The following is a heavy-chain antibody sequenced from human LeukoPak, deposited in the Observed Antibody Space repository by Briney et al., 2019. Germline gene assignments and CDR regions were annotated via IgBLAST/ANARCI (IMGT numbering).Heavy chain of an antibody. CDR1: GFTFSTYA. CDR2: ISESGYST. J-gene: IGHJ4*02. CDR3: AKSSYYASGSLDY. Sequence: GGSLRLSCAASGFTFSTYALNWVRQAPGKGLEWVSGISESGYSTYYADSVKGRFTISRDNSKNTLYLQMNSLRAEDTAVYFCAKSSYYASGSLDYWGQGTLVTVSS. V-gene: IGHV3-23*01. D-gene: IGHD3-10*01.